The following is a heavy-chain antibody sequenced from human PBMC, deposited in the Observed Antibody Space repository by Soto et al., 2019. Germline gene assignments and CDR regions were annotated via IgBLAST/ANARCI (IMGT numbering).Heavy chain of an antibody. CDR1: GFTFSSYD. Sequence: GSLRLSCAASGFTFSSYDMSCVRQAPWKGLEWVSAISGSGVSTYYADSVKGRFTISRDNSKNTLYLQMNSLRAEDTAVYYCAKGSSGVPPLDYNWFDPWGQGTLVTVSS. CDR3: AKGSSGVPPLDYNWFDP. CDR2: ISGSGVST. J-gene: IGHJ5*02. D-gene: IGHD6-19*01. V-gene: IGHV3-23*01.